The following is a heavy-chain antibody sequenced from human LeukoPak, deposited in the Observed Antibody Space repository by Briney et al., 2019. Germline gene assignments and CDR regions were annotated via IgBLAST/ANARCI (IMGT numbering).Heavy chain of an antibody. CDR3: AKDRRGVAGY. CDR1: GFTFSSYG. CDR2: ISYDGSNK. Sequence: RRSLRLSCAASGFTFSSYGMHWVRQAPGKGLEWVAVISYDGSNKYYADSVKGRFTISRDNSKNTLYLQMNSLRAEDTAVYYCAKDRRGVAGYWGQGTLVTVSS. V-gene: IGHV3-30*18. D-gene: IGHD2-15*01. J-gene: IGHJ4*02.